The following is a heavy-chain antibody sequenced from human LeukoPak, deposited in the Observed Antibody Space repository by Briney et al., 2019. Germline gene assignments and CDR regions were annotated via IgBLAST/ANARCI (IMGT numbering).Heavy chain of an antibody. CDR1: GFTFSSYG. Sequence: GGSLRLSCAASGFTFSSYGMHWVRQAPGKGLEWVAVIWYDGSNKYYADSVKGRFTISRDNSKNTLYLQMNSLRAEDTAVYYCAKSRYCSSTSCYRGTGFDYWGQGTLVTVSS. CDR2: IWYDGSNK. J-gene: IGHJ4*02. CDR3: AKSRYCSSTSCYRGTGFDY. D-gene: IGHD2-2*02. V-gene: IGHV3-33*06.